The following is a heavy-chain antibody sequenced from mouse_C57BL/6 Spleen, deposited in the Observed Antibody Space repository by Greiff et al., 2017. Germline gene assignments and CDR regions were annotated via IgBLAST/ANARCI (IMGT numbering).Heavy chain of an antibody. CDR2: ISSGSSTI. Sequence: EVKLVESGGGLVKPGGSLKLSCAASGFTFSDYGMHWVRQAPEKGLEWVAYISSGSSTIYYADTVKGRFTISRDTAKNTLFLRMTCLGSEVTSFYYCARTWTHYWGQGTTLTVSS. V-gene: IGHV5-17*01. CDR3: ARTWTHY. J-gene: IGHJ2*01. CDR1: GFTFSDYG.